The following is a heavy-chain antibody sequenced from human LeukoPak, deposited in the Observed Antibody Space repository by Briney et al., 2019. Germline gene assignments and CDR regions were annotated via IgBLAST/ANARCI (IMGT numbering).Heavy chain of an antibody. CDR2: IYYSGST. J-gene: IGHJ3*02. Sequence: PSETLSLTCTVSGGSISSYYWSWIRQPPGKGLEWIGYIYYSGSTNYNPSLKSRVTISVDTSKNQLSPKVTSVTAADTAVFYCARLAKDDFWMCPCPHDAFDIWGQGTMVTVSS. D-gene: IGHD3-3*01. CDR1: GGSISSYY. V-gene: IGHV4-59*08. CDR3: ARLAKDDFWMCPCPHDAFDI.